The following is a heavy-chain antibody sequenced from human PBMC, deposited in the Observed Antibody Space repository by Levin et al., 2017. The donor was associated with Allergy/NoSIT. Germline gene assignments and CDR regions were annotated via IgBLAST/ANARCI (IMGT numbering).Heavy chain of an antibody. CDR2: INHSGST. V-gene: IGHV4-34*01. CDR1: GGSFSGYY. J-gene: IGHJ5*02. CDR3: ARGSSGYSYGYDWFDP. Sequence: PSETLSLTCAVYGGSFSGYYWSWIRQPPGKGLEWIGEINHSGSTNYNPSLKSRVTISVDTSKNQFSLKLSSVTAADTAVYYCARGSSGYSYGYDWFDPWGQGTLVTVSS. D-gene: IGHD5-18*01.